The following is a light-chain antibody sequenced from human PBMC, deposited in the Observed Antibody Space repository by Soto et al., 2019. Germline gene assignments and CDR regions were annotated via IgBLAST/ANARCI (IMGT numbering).Light chain of an antibody. Sequence: QSALTQPASVSGSPGQSITISCTGTSSDVGTYNLVSWYQQHPGKAPKLMIYEVSKRPSGVSNRFSGSKSGNTASLTISGLQAEDEADYYCCSYGVSSPVVLGGGTQLTVL. V-gene: IGLV2-23*02. CDR2: EVS. J-gene: IGLJ3*02. CDR1: SSDVGTYNL. CDR3: CSYGVSSPVV.